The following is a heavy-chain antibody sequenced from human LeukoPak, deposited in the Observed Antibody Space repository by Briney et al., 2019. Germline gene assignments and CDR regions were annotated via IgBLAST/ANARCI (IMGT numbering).Heavy chain of an antibody. CDR2: INPNSGGT. J-gene: IGHJ3*02. V-gene: IGHV1-2*04. CDR1: GYTLTELS. Sequence: ASVKVSCKVSGYTLTELSMHWVRQAPGQGLEWMGWINPNSGGTNYAQKFQGWVTMTRDTSISTAYMELSRLRSDDTAVYYCARAPYSSSWFDIWGQGTMVTVSS. D-gene: IGHD6-13*01. CDR3: ARAPYSSSWFDI.